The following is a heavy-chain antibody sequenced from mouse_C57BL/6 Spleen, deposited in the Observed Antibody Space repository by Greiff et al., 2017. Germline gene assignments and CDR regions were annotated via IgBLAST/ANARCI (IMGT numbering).Heavy chain of an antibody. D-gene: IGHD1-1*01. CDR3: ARWGGTTVVEYFDV. V-gene: IGHV1-52*01. Sequence: QVQLQQSGAELVRPGSSVKLSCKASGYTFTSYWMHWVKQRPIQGLEWIGNIDPSDSETHYNQKFKDKATLTVDKSSSTAYMQLSSLTSEDSAVYYCARWGGTTVVEYFDVWGTGTTVTVSS. CDR1: GYTFTSYW. J-gene: IGHJ1*03. CDR2: IDPSDSET.